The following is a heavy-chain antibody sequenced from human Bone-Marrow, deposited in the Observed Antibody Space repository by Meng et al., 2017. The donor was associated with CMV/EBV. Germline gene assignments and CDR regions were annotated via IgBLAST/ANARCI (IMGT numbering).Heavy chain of an antibody. CDR2: INPKSGVT. D-gene: IGHD3-3*01. J-gene: IGHJ4*01. Sequence: ASVKVSCKASGYTFSDYFLHWVRQAPVQGLEWMGWINPKSGVTNYAQRFQDRVTMTTDTSIRTVYMDLSRLTSDDTAIFYCARDLGVGAAGYWGQGTLVTVSS. CDR1: GYTFSDYF. V-gene: IGHV1-2*02. CDR3: ARDLGVGAAGY.